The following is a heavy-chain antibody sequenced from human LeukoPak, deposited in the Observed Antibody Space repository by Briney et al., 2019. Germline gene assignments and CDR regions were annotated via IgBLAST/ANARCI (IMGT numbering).Heavy chain of an antibody. D-gene: IGHD6-13*01. Sequence: PSEILSLTCAVAGGSTSSYYWCWIRQPPGKGLEWIGYIYYSGSTNYNPSLKSRVTISVDTSKNQFSLKLSSVTAADTAVYYCARVRRIAAALDDAFDIWGQGTMVTVSS. CDR3: ARVRRIAAALDDAFDI. CDR2: IYYSGST. CDR1: GGSTSSYY. V-gene: IGHV4-59*01. J-gene: IGHJ3*02.